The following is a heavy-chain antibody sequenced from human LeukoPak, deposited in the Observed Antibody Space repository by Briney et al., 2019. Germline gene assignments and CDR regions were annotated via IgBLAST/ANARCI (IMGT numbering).Heavy chain of an antibody. Sequence: AVQVSCMASVYSFTGYYLHWVRQAPGQGRDGMGWVNPNSCGPHYAQNFQGRVTMTRDTSISTAYMELSRLRSDDTAVYYCARAGSVGLDLVDDAFDIWGQGTMVTVSS. CDR3: ARAGSVGLDLVDDAFDI. CDR1: VYSFTGYY. V-gene: IGHV1-2*02. CDR2: VNPNSCGP. D-gene: IGHD3/OR15-3a*01. J-gene: IGHJ3*02.